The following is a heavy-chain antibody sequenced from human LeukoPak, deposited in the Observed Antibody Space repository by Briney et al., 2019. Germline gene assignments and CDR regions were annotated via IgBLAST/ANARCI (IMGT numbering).Heavy chain of an antibody. V-gene: IGHV4-34*01. Sequence: PSETLPLTCAVYGGSFSGYYWSWIRQPPGKGLEWIGEINHSGSTNYNPSLKSRVTISVDTSKNQFSLKLSSVTAADTAVYYCARGSTTTRVRRYFQHWGQGTLVTVSS. D-gene: IGHD4-17*01. CDR1: GGSFSGYY. CDR2: INHSGST. CDR3: ARGSTTTRVRRYFQH. J-gene: IGHJ1*01.